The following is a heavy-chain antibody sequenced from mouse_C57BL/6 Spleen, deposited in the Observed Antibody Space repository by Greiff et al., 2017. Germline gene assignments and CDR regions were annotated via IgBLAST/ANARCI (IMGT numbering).Heavy chain of an antibody. J-gene: IGHJ1*03. Sequence: EVKVVESGPELVKPGASVKISCKASGYSFTGYYMNWVKQSPEKSLEWIGEINPSTGGTTYNQKFKAKATLTVDKSSSTAYMQLKSLTSEDSAVYYCARGSPLYFDVWGTGTTVTVSS. CDR2: INPSTGGT. V-gene: IGHV1-42*01. CDR1: GYSFTGYY. CDR3: ARGSPLYFDV.